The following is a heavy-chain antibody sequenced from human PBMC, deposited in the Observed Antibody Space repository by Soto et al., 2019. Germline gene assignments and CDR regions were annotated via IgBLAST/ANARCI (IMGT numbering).Heavy chain of an antibody. CDR1: GFTFSNAW. V-gene: IGHV3-15*01. CDR3: TTWSVAGPQGELDPLSP. CDR2: IKSKTDGGTT. Sequence: GGSLRLSCAASGFTFSNAWMSWVRQAPGKGLEWVGRIKSKTDGGTTDYAAPVKGRFTISRDDSKNTLYLQMNSLKTEDTAVYYCTTWSVAGPQGELDPLSPWGQGTLVTVSS. J-gene: IGHJ5*02. D-gene: IGHD6-19*01.